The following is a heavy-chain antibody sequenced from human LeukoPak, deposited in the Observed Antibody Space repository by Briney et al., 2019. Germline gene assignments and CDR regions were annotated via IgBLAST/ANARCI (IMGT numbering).Heavy chain of an antibody. CDR2: IIPIFGTA. CDR3: AKPYSSSWYGRIGNWFDP. D-gene: IGHD6-13*01. J-gene: IGHJ5*02. CDR1: GGTFSSYA. V-gene: IGHV1-69*13. Sequence: GASVKVSCKASGGTFSSYAISWVRQAPGQGLEWMGGIIPIFGTANYAQKFQGRVTITADESTSTAYMELSSLRSEDTAVYYCAKPYSSSWYGRIGNWFDPWGQGTLVTVSS.